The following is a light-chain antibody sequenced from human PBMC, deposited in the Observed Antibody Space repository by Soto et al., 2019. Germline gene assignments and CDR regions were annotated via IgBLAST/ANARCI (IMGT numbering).Light chain of an antibody. Sequence: DIQMTHSPSTLSASLGDRVSIACRASQSISSWLAWYQQKPGKAPKLLIYKASSLESGVPSRFSGSGSGTEFTLTISSLQPDDFATYYCQQYNSYSSWTFGQGTKVDIK. J-gene: IGKJ1*01. CDR1: QSISSW. CDR3: QQYNSYSSWT. CDR2: KAS. V-gene: IGKV1-5*03.